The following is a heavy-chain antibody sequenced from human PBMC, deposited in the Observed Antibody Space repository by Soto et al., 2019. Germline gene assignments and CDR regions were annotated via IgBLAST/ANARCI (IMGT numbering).Heavy chain of an antibody. Sequence: QVRLVQSGGGVVQPGRSLTLSCAASGYSITNNGMHWVRQAPGKGLEWVALIWAHGTDQYYADSGKDRFTVSRDTSTNTVYLQMNSLRAEDTARYYCGKDIRSGSIDYWGQGTLVTVSS. CDR3: GKDIRSGSIDY. J-gene: IGHJ4*02. CDR2: IWAHGTDQ. CDR1: GYSITNNG. D-gene: IGHD1-1*01. V-gene: IGHV3-33*06.